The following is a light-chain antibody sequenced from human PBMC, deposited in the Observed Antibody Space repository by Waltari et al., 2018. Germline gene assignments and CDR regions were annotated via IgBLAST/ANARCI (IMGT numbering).Light chain of an antibody. J-gene: IGKJ4*01. CDR3: QQRGGWPPRLT. V-gene: IGKV3-11*01. CDR2: GDS. CDR1: QSVGNY. Sequence: EIVLTQSPATLSLSPGERATLSCRASQSVGNYLAWYQQKPGQPPRLLIYGDSNRATGIPARFSGSGSGTDFILTISSLEPEDFAVYYCQQRGGWPPRLTFGGGTKVEIK.